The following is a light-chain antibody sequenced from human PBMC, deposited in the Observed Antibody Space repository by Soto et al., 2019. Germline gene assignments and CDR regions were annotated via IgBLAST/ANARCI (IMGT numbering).Light chain of an antibody. Sequence: DIQMTQSPSSLSASVGDRVTITCRASQSISSYLNWYQQKPGKAPKLLIYAASSLQSGVPSRFSGSGSETDFTLTISSLQPEDFATYYCQQSYSTPRFTFGPGTKVDIK. V-gene: IGKV1-39*01. J-gene: IGKJ3*01. CDR1: QSISSY. CDR2: AAS. CDR3: QQSYSTPRFT.